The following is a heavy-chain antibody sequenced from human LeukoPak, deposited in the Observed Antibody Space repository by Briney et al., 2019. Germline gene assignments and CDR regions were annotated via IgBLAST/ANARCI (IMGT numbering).Heavy chain of an antibody. CDR3: SRDGVVVTAISPYYYYYMDV. CDR2: LYTSGST. V-gene: IGHV4-4*07. J-gene: IGHJ6*03. D-gene: IGHD2-21*02. CDR1: GGSICSFY. Sequence: SETLSLTCTVSGGSICSFYWSWIRQPAGQGLEWIGHLYTSGSTNYNPSLKSRVTMSVDTSKTLFSLKLSSVTAADTAVYYCSRDGVVVTAISPYYYYYMDVWGKGTTVTISS.